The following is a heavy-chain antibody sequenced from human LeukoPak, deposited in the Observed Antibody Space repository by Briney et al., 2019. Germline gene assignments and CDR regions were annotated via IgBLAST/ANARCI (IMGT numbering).Heavy chain of an antibody. CDR2: IYYSGST. CDR3: ARGGAMATYYYYGMDV. D-gene: IGHD3-16*01. J-gene: IGHJ6*02. Sequence: SETLSLTCTVSGGSISSDSYYWVWIRQPPGKGLEWIGYIYYSGSTNYNPSLKSRVTISVDKSKNQFSLKLSSVTAADTAVYYCARGGAMATYYYYGMDVWGQGTTVTVSS. CDR1: GGSISSDSYY. V-gene: IGHV4-61*05.